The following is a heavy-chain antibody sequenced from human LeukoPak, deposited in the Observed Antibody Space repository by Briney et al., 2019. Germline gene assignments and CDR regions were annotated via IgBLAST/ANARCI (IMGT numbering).Heavy chain of an antibody. Sequence: GGSLRLSCAASGFHFSSYSMNWVRQAPGKGLEWVSDISSTTSTIYYADSVKGRFTISRDNAKNSLYLQMNSLRAEDTAVCYCARDVTYYGGDWFDPWGQGTLVTVSP. CDR2: ISSTTSTI. J-gene: IGHJ5*02. V-gene: IGHV3-48*04. CDR1: GFHFSSYS. CDR3: ARDVTYYGGDWFDP. D-gene: IGHD4-23*01.